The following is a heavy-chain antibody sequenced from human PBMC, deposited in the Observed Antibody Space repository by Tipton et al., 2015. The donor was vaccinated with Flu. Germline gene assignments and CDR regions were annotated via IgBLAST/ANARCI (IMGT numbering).Heavy chain of an antibody. CDR2: IYTSGST. CDR3: ARHDGSRNRNWFDP. V-gene: IGHV4-61*02. J-gene: IGHJ5*02. Sequence: TLSLTCTVSGGSISSGGYYWSWIRQPAGKGLEWIGRIYTSGSTNYNPSLKSRVTMSVDTSKNQFSLKLSSVTAADTAVYYCARHDGSRNRNWFDPWGQGTLVTVSS. D-gene: IGHD1-26*01. CDR1: GGSISSGGYY.